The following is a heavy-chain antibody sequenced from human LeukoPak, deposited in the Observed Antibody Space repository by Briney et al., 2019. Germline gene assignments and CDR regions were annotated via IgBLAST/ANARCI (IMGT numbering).Heavy chain of an antibody. D-gene: IGHD2-21*01. J-gene: IGHJ5*02. Sequence: GGSLRLSCAASGFTFSSYWRHWVRQAPGKGLVWVSRINSDGSGTSYADSVKGRFTISRDNAKNTLYLQMNSLRAEDTAVYYCAKWRGTSPVGEFDPWGQGTLVTVSS. CDR3: AKWRGTSPVGEFDP. V-gene: IGHV3-74*01. CDR1: GFTFSSYW. CDR2: INSDGSGT.